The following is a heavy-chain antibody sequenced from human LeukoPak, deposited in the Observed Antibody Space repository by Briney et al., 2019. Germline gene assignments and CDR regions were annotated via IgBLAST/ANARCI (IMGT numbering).Heavy chain of an antibody. CDR1: GFTFSSYS. J-gene: IGHJ6*02. Sequence: GGSLRLSCAASGFTFSSYSMNWVRQAPGKGLEWVSSISSSSSYIYYADSVKGRFTISRDNAKNSLYLQMNSLRAEDTAVYYCARAEMVRLGYYYGMDVWGQGTTATVSS. D-gene: IGHD3-10*01. CDR2: ISSSSSYI. V-gene: IGHV3-21*01. CDR3: ARAEMVRLGYYYGMDV.